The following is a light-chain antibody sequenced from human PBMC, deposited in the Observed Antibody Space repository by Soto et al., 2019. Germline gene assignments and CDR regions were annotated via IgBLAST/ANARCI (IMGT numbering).Light chain of an antibody. CDR1: QTINKN. Sequence: DIQMTQSPSSLPASVGDRVTITCRASQTINKNLHWYQQKPGQAPNLLIYSASDFQSGVPSRFSGSGSGTEFTLTINGLQPEDFATYYCQQSFRTPYTFGQGTDLAI. CDR2: SAS. V-gene: IGKV1-39*01. J-gene: IGKJ2*01. CDR3: QQSFRTPYT.